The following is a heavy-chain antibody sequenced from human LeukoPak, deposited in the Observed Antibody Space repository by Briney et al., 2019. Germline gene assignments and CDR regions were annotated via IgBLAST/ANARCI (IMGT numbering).Heavy chain of an antibody. CDR1: GASMNPHY. J-gene: IGHJ4*02. V-gene: IGHV4-59*11. D-gene: IGHD5-18*01. Sequence: SEPLSLICAVSGASMNPHYWSWLRQPPGKGLGWIGYMLDTVTTKDNPSLKSRFPLSADTSKNQFSLRLTSVTAADTAVYYCATIKRGNIFGYFDFWGQGIPVTVSS. CDR3: ATIKRGNIFGYFDF. CDR2: MLDTVTT.